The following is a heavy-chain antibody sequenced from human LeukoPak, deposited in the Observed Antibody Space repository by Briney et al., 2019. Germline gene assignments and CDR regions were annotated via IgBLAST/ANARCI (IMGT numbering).Heavy chain of an antibody. Sequence: SETLSLTCTVSGGSISSYYWSWIRQPPGKGLEWIGYIYYSGNTNYNPSLKSRVTISVDTSKNQFSLKLSSVTAADTAVYYCARSGYYYYYYGMDVWGQGTTVTVSS. V-gene: IGHV4-59*01. D-gene: IGHD3-3*01. CDR3: ARSGYYYYYYGMDV. J-gene: IGHJ6*02. CDR2: IYYSGNT. CDR1: GGSISSYY.